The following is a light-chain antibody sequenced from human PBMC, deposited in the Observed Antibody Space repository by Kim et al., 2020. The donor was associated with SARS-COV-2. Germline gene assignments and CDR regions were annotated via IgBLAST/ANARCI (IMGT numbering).Light chain of an antibody. Sequence: VSPGQTASITCSGEKLGDKYACWYQQKPGQSPVLVIYQDSKRPSGIPERFSGSNSGNTATLTISGTQAMDEADYYCQAWDSSTAIFGTGTKVTVL. CDR1: KLGDKY. J-gene: IGLJ1*01. CDR2: QDS. CDR3: QAWDSSTAI. V-gene: IGLV3-1*01.